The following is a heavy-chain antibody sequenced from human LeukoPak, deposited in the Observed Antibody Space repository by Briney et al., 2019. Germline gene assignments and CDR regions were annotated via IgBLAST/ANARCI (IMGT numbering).Heavy chain of an antibody. CDR1: GFTFSSYS. V-gene: IGHV3-21*04. J-gene: IGHJ4*02. Sequence: PGGSLRLSCAASGFTFSSYSMNWVRQAPGKGLEWVSSISSSSSYIYYADSVKGRFTISRDNAKNSLYLQMNSLRAEDTAVYYCAKGSIVGATDGFGYWGQGTLVTVSS. D-gene: IGHD1-26*01. CDR3: AKGSIVGATDGFGY. CDR2: ISSSSSYI.